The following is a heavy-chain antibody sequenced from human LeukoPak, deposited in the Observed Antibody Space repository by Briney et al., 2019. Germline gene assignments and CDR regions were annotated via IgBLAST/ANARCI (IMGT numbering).Heavy chain of an antibody. CDR1: AFTFSSYG. CDR3: AKEIVVVPAPDP. Sequence: PAGSLRLSCAAYAFTFSSYGMHCVRQAPGKGLEWVAFIRYDGSNKYYADSVKGRFTISRDNSKNTLYLQMNSLRAEDTAVYYCAKEIVVVPAPDPWGQGTLVTVSS. V-gene: IGHV3-30*02. D-gene: IGHD2-2*01. J-gene: IGHJ5*02. CDR2: IRYDGSNK.